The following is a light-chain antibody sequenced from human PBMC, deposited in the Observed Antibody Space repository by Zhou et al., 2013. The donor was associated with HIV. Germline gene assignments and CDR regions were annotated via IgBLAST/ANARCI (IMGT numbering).Light chain of an antibody. CDR2: AAS. CDR3: QQYNSYSGT. V-gene: IGKV1-16*01. Sequence: DIQMTQSPSSLSAAVGDRVIITCRASQDISYKLAWFQQKPGKAPKSLIHAASNLQSGVPSRFSGSGSGTDFTLTISSLQPEDSATYYCQQYNSYSGTFGQGTKVEIK. CDR1: QDISYK. J-gene: IGKJ1*01.